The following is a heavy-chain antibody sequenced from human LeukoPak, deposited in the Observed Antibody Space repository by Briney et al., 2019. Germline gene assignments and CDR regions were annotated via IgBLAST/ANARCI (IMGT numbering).Heavy chain of an antibody. CDR2: TSYDESTK. J-gene: IGHJ4*02. CDR3: AREWARALDY. V-gene: IGHV3-30-3*01. Sequence: GGSLRLSCSTSGFIFSRYAMHWVRQAPGKGLEWVAVTSYDESTKYYADSVKGRFTISRDNSKNTLYLQMNSLRAEDTAVYYCAREWARALDYWGQGTWVTVSS. D-gene: IGHD1-26*01. CDR1: GFIFSRYA.